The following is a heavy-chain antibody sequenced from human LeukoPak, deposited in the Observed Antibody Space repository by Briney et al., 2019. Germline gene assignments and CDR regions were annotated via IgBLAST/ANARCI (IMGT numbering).Heavy chain of an antibody. V-gene: IGHV1-2*02. CDR1: GYTFTGYY. Sequence: ASVKVSCKASGYTFTGYYMHWVRQAPGQGLEWMGWINPNSGGTNYAQKFQGRVTMTGDTSISTAYMELSRLRSDDTAVYYCARSWDTVADAFDIWGQGTMVTVSS. J-gene: IGHJ3*02. D-gene: IGHD4-17*01. CDR3: ARSWDTVADAFDI. CDR2: INPNSGGT.